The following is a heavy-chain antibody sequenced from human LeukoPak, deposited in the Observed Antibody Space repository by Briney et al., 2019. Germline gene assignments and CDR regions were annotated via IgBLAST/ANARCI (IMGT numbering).Heavy chain of an antibody. CDR2: IYYSGSA. V-gene: IGHV4-39*01. D-gene: IGHD1-26*01. CDR1: GGFFSSSFYY. Sequence: SETLSLTCTVSGGFFSSSFYYWGWIRQPPGKGLEWIGSIYYSGSAYYNPSLKSRVTMSVDTSKNQFSLKLSSVTAADTAVYYCARSPSETYWSLDYWGKGTLVTVSS. J-gene: IGHJ4*02. CDR3: ARSPSETYWSLDY.